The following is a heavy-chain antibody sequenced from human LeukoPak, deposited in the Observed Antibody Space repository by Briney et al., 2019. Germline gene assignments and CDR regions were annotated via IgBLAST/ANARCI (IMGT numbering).Heavy chain of an antibody. CDR1: GGSITSSPYH. CDR3: AREGTTMVRGVIGRGPLDY. D-gene: IGHD3-10*01. J-gene: IGHJ4*02. Sequence: SETLSLTCTVSGGSITSSPYHWAWIRQPPGRGPEWIGTVSHTGATQYSPSLKSRVTISVDTSKNQFSLKLSSVTAADTAVYYCAREGTTMVRGVIGRGPLDYWGQGTLVTVSS. V-gene: IGHV4-39*07. CDR2: VSHTGAT.